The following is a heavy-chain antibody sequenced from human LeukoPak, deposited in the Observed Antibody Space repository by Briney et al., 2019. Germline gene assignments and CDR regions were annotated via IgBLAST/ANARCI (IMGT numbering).Heavy chain of an antibody. CDR1: GGSMSSYY. Sequence: SETLSLTCTVSGGSMSSYYWSFIRQSAGTGLEWLGRIHTSGTTWYNPSLKSRVTLSVDASKNQFSLGLTSVTAADTAVYYCAPGVYYAGGGRNWFDSWGQGTLVTVSS. J-gene: IGHJ5*01. CDR3: APGVYYAGGGRNWFDS. CDR2: IHTSGTT. V-gene: IGHV4-4*07. D-gene: IGHD3-16*01.